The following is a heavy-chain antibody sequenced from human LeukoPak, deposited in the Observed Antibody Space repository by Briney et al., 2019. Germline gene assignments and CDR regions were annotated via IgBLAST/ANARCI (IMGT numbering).Heavy chain of an antibody. CDR1: GFTFSSYG. D-gene: IGHD6-13*01. CDR2: IWYDGSNK. V-gene: IGHV3-33*01. Sequence: GGSLRLSCAASGFTFSSYGMHWVRQAPGKGLEWVAVIWYDGSNKYYADSVKGRFTISRDNSKNTLCLQMNSLRAEDTAVYYCARDSDGGLIAAAGDYFDYWGQGTLVTVSS. CDR3: ARDSDGGLIAAAGDYFDY. J-gene: IGHJ4*02.